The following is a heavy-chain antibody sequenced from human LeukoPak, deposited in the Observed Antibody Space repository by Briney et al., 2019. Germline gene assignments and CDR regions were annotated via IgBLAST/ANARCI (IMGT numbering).Heavy chain of an antibody. V-gene: IGHV3-74*01. D-gene: IGHD5-24*01. CDR2: TNSGGSST. CDR1: GFTFSGHW. J-gene: IGHJ4*02. CDR3: ASARWYSSDY. Sequence: GGSLRLSCAVSGFTFSGHWMFWVRQAPGKGLVWVSSTNSGGSSTGYTDSVKGRFTVSRDNAKNTLYLQMNSLRAEDTAVYYCASARWYSSDYWGQGTLVTVSS.